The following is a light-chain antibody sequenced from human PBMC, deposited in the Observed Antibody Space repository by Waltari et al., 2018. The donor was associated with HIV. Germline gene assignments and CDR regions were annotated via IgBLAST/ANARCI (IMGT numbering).Light chain of an antibody. CDR1: QSIGSW. CDR3: QEYNTYSET. Sequence: DIQMTKSPSTLSASAGDRVTITCRASQSIGSWLAWYQQKPGKAPTLLISEASTLQTGVPSRFSGSGSGTEFTLTISSLHPDDFATYYCQEYNTYSETFGQGTKVEIK. CDR2: EAS. J-gene: IGKJ1*01. V-gene: IGKV1-5*03.